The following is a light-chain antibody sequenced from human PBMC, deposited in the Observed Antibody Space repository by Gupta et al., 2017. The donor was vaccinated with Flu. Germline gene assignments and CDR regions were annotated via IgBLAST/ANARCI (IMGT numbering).Light chain of an antibody. Sequence: QSVVAQPPSASGTPGQRVSISCSGSSSNIGSNTVNWYQQLPAAAPKLLIHGDNQRPSGVPARFSGSKAGTSASRVINVLQSEDEADYYCDEWDDSMSGGVFGGGTKLTAL. CDR2: GDN. CDR1: SSNIGSNT. CDR3: DEWDDSMSGGV. J-gene: IGLJ3*02. V-gene: IGLV1-44*01.